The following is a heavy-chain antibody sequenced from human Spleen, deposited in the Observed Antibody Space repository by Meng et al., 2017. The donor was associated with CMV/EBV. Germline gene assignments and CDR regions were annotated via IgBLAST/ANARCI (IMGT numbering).Heavy chain of an antibody. V-gene: IGHV3-21*01. CDR1: GFTFSTSA. J-gene: IGHJ4*02. CDR3: ARAPWGTKYYFDY. Sequence: CAASGFTFSTSAMHWVRQAPGKGLEWFSSISSSSSYIYYADSVKGRFTISRDNAKNSLYLQMNSLRAEDTAVYYCARAPWGTKYYFDYWGQGTLVTVSS. D-gene: IGHD1-14*01. CDR2: ISSSSSYI.